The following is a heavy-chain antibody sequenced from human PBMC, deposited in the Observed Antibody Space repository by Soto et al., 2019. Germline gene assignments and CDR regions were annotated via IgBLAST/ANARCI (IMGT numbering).Heavy chain of an antibody. V-gene: IGHV3-30*18. J-gene: IGHJ4*02. Sequence: QVQLVESGGGVVQPGRSLRLSCAASGFTFSSYGMHWVRQAPGKGLEWVAVISYDGSNKYYADSVKGRFTISRDNSKNTLYLQMNSLRAEVTAVYYCAKALSYYYDSSALGDYWDEGTLVTVSS. CDR2: ISYDGSNK. CDR1: GFTFSSYG. D-gene: IGHD3-22*01. CDR3: AKALSYYYDSSALGDY.